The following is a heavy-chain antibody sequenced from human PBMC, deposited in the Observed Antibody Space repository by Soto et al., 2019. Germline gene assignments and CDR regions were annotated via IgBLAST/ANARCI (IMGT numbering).Heavy chain of an antibody. Sequence: GGSLRLSCAASGFTFSSYGMHWVRQAPGKGLEWVAVIWYDGSNKYYADSVKGRFTISRDNSKNTLYLQMNSLRAEDTAVYYCARDPHPTIAAAGMHWGQGTLVTVSS. V-gene: IGHV3-33*01. J-gene: IGHJ4*02. CDR1: GFTFSSYG. CDR3: ARDPHPTIAAAGMH. CDR2: IWYDGSNK. D-gene: IGHD6-13*01.